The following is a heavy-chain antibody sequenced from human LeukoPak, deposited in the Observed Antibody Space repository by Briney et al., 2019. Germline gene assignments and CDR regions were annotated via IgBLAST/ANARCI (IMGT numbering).Heavy chain of an antibody. CDR3: ARGPPRGKYYYMDV. D-gene: IGHD1-1*01. CDR1: GFTFSSFG. V-gene: IGHV3-13*01. CDR2: IGTASDT. Sequence: PGGSLRLSCAASGFTFSSFGMHWVRQPTGQGLEWVSPIGTASDTYYPGSVEGRFTLSRDNAKNSLYLQMNSLTAGDTAVYYCARGPPRGKYYYMDVWGKGTTVTVSS. J-gene: IGHJ6*03.